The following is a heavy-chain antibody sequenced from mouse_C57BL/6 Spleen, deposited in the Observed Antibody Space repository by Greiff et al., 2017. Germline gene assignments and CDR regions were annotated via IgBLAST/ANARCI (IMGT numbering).Heavy chain of an antibody. D-gene: IGHD2-3*01. CDR3: ARHRDDGYLFDY. CDR2: ISSGGSYT. CDR1: GFTFSSYG. Sequence: EVQRVESVGDLVKPGGSLKLSCAASGFTFSSYGMSWVRQTPDKRLEWVATISSGGSYTYYPDSVKGRFTISRDNAKNTLYLQMSSLKSEDTAMYYCARHRDDGYLFDYWGQGTTLTVSS. V-gene: IGHV5-6*01. J-gene: IGHJ2*01.